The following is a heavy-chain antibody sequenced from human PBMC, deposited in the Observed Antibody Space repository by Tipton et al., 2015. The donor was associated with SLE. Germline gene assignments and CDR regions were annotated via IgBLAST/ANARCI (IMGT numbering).Heavy chain of an antibody. J-gene: IGHJ4*02. Sequence: TLSLTCTVSGGSIPNYYWGWVRQPAGKGLEWIGRICCGGSTKYNPSLDSRVSLSVDASKDQFSLKLSSVTAADTAVYYCVVCSPSSCSYFDYWGQGRLVTVSS. V-gene: IGHV4-4*07. CDR3: VVCSPSSCSYFDY. CDR2: ICCGGST. D-gene: IGHD2-2*01. CDR1: GGSIPNYY.